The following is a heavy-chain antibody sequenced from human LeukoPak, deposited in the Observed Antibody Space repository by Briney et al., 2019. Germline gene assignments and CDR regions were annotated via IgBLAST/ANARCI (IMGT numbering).Heavy chain of an antibody. CDR3: ASAIAAAGTSYYYGMDV. CDR1: GYTFTGYY. Sequence: GASVKVSCKASGYTFTGYYMHWVRQPPGQGLEWMGWINPNSGGTNYAQKFQGRVTMTRDTSISTAYMELSRLRSDDTAVYYCASAIAAAGTSYYYGMDVWGQGTTVTVSS. V-gene: IGHV1-2*02. CDR2: INPNSGGT. D-gene: IGHD6-13*01. J-gene: IGHJ6*02.